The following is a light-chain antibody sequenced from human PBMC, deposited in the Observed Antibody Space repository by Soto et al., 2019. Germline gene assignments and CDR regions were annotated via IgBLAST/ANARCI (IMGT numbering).Light chain of an antibody. J-gene: IGLJ3*02. CDR3: QSYDTSLSFWV. Sequence: QSVLTQPPSVSGAPGQRVTISCTGSNSNIGAGYDVHWYQQLPGTAPRLLIFDNTNRPSGVRDRFYGSKSGSAASLAITGLQAEDEADYYCQSYDTSLSFWVFGGGT. CDR2: DNT. CDR1: NSNIGAGYD. V-gene: IGLV1-40*01.